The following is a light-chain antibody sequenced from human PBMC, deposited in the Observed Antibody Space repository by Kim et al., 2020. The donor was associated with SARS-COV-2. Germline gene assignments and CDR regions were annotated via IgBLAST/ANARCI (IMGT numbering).Light chain of an antibody. CDR2: KDS. CDR3: QSADGSGTYV. CDR1: ALPEKQ. Sequence: SYELTQPPSVSVSPGQTARITCSGDALPEKQTYWYQQKSGQAPLLVIYKDSERPSGIPGRFSGSSSETTVTLTISGVQAEDDADYYCQSADGSGTYVFGTGTKVTVL. J-gene: IGLJ1*01. V-gene: IGLV3-25*03.